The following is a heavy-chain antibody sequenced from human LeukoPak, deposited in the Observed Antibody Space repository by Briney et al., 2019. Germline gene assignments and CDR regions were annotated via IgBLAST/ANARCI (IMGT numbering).Heavy chain of an antibody. V-gene: IGHV3-33*01. CDR2: IWYDGSNK. J-gene: IGHJ4*02. CDR1: GFTFSSYG. Sequence: GGSLRLSCAASGFTFSSYGMHWVRQAPSKGLEWVALIWYDGSNKYYADSVKGRLTISRDNSKNTLYLQMNSLRAEDTAVYYCAREGPRGNSQFDYWGQGTLVTVSS. D-gene: IGHD2/OR15-2a*01. CDR3: AREGPRGNSQFDY.